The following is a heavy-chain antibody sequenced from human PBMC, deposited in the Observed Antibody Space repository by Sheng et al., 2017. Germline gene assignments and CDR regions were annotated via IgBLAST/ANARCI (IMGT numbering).Heavy chain of an antibody. CDR3: ARDTMVAATDYYYHMDV. CDR1: GYTFTSYG. V-gene: IGHV1-18*01. Sequence: QVQLVQSGAEVKKPGASVKVSCKASGYTFTSYGISWVRQAPGQGLEWMGWISAYNGNTNYAQKLRGRVTMTTDTSTSTSYMELRSLRSDDTAVFYCARDTMVAATDYYYHMDVWGKGPRSPSP. D-gene: IGHD2-15*01. CDR2: ISAYNGNT. J-gene: IGHJ6*03.